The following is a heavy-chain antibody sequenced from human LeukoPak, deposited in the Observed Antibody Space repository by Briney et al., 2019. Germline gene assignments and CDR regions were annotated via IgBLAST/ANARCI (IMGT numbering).Heavy chain of an antibody. D-gene: IGHD3-10*01. J-gene: IGHJ3*02. CDR1: GFTFSSYS. V-gene: IGHV3-21*01. Sequence: GSLRLSCAASGFTFSSYSMNWVRQAPGKGLEWVSSISSSSSYIYYADAVKGRFTISRDNAKNSLYLQMNSLRAEDTAVYYCATDSKPLWFGEPNAFDIWGQGTMVTVSS. CDR3: ATDSKPLWFGEPNAFDI. CDR2: ISSSSSYI.